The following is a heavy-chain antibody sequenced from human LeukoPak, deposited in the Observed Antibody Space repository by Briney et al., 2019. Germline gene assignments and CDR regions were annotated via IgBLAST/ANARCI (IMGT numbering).Heavy chain of an antibody. Sequence: SETLSLTCTVSGGSLSSTTYYWGWIRQPPGKRLEWIASINYRGSTYFSASLKSRGTISADTSKNQVSLRLTSVTAADTAVYYCARDVNFVDYWFDSWGQGILVTVSS. CDR2: INYRGST. D-gene: IGHD3-9*01. CDR3: ARDVNFVDYWFDS. V-gene: IGHV4-39*07. J-gene: IGHJ5*01. CDR1: GGSLSSTTYY.